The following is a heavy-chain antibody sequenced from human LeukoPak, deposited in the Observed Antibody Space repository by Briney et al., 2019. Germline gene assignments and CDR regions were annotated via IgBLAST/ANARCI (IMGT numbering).Heavy chain of an antibody. J-gene: IGHJ3*02. Sequence: PGGSLRLSCVTSEFTFSSYEMNWVRQAPGKGLEWVPYISGSGSPIFYADSVKGRFTISRDNAQNSLYLQMNSLRAEDTAVYYCATEWLLGAMNAFDIWGQGTMVTVSS. CDR2: ISGSGSPI. D-gene: IGHD3-22*01. V-gene: IGHV3-48*03. CDR3: ATEWLLGAMNAFDI. CDR1: EFTFSSYE.